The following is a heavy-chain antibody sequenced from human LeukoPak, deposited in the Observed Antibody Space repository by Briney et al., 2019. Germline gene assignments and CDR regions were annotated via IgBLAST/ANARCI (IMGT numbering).Heavy chain of an antibody. J-gene: IGHJ3*02. CDR3: ARGVARYSSGWYSGNDAFDI. CDR2: IYYSENT. V-gene: IGHV4-59*01. Sequence: PSETLSLTCTVSGGSISSYYWSWIRQPPGKGLEWIVYIYYSENTNYNPSLKRRVTISVDTSKNQFSLKLSSVTAADTAMYYCARGVARYSSGWYSGNDAFDIWGQGTMVTVSS. D-gene: IGHD6-19*01. CDR1: GGSISSYY.